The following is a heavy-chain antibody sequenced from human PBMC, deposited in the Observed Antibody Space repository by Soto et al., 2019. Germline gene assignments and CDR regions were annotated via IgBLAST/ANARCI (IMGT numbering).Heavy chain of an antibody. J-gene: IGHJ3*02. CDR1: GVSINSGGYY. D-gene: IGHD1-1*01. CDR2: IYYTGHT. Sequence: QVQLQESGPGLVKPSQTLSLTCSVSGVSINSGGYYWSWIRHHPGKVLEWIGYIYYTGHTFYNPTIKSRVAMSLDTSKNQFSLKLSSVTAADTAVYYCARGSQLERDALDIWGQGTMVTVSS. CDR3: ARGSQLERDALDI. V-gene: IGHV4-31*03.